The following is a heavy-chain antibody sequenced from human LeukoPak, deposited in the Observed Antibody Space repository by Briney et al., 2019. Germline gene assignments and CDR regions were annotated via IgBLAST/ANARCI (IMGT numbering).Heavy chain of an antibody. J-gene: IGHJ4*02. V-gene: IGHV4-39*01. D-gene: IGHD2-2*01. CDR1: GGSISSSSYY. CDR2: IYYSGST. Sequence: PSETLSLTCTVSGGSISSSSYYWGWIRQPPGKGLEWIGSIYYSGSTYYNPSLKSRVTISVDTSKNRFSLKLSSVTAADTAVYYCARPHFIGYCSSTSCSDYWGQGTLVTVSS. CDR3: ARPHFIGYCSSTSCSDY.